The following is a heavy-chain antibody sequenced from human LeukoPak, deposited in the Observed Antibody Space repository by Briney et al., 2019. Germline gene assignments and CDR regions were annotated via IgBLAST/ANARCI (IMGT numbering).Heavy chain of an antibody. CDR2: INHSGST. V-gene: IGHV4-34*01. CDR3: ARGHSSGCYDY. J-gene: IGHJ4*02. CDR1: GGSIGSGYY. Sequence: SETLSLTCTVSGGSIGSGYYWAWIRQPPGKGLEWIGEINHSGSTNYNPSLKSRVTISVDTSKNQFSLKLSSVTAADTAVYYCARGHSSGCYDYWGQGTLVTVSS. D-gene: IGHD6-19*01.